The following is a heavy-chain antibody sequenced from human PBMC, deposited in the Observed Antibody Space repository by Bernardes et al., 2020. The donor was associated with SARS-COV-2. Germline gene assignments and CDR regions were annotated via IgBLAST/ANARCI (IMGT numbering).Heavy chain of an antibody. CDR1: GFMFSSST. CDR3: ARDSD. J-gene: IGHJ4*02. Sequence: GGSLRLSCAASGFMFSSSTMNWVRQAPGKGLEWVSSISGSSRFIHYADSVKGRFIISRETAKNLLYLQMNSLRAEDTAVYYCARDSDWGQGTLVTVSS. V-gene: IGHV3-21*06. CDR2: ISGSSRFI.